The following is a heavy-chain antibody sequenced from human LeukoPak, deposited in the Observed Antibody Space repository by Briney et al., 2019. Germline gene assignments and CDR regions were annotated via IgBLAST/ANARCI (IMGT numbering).Heavy chain of an antibody. V-gene: IGHV4-4*07. Sequence: PSETLSLTCTVSGGSISGYYWSWIRQPAGKGLEWIGRIYTSGSTNYNPSLKSRVTISVDKSKNQFSLKLSSVTAADTAVYYCAREDSSGYHMPLDYWGKGTLVTVSS. CDR1: GGSISGYY. CDR2: IYTSGST. CDR3: AREDSSGYHMPLDY. D-gene: IGHD3-22*01. J-gene: IGHJ4*02.